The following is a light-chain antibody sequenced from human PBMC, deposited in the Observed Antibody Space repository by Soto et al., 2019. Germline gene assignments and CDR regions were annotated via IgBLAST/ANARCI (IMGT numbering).Light chain of an antibody. V-gene: IGKV1-5*03. J-gene: IGKJ4*01. CDR2: KAS. Sequence: DIQXTXSPXXXSXSXGDRVTITCRASQSISSWLAWYQQKPGKAPNLLIYKASSLESGVPSRFSGSGSGTEFTLTISSLQPDDFATYYCQQYNSYPLTFGGGTKVEIK. CDR1: QSISSW. CDR3: QQYNSYPLT.